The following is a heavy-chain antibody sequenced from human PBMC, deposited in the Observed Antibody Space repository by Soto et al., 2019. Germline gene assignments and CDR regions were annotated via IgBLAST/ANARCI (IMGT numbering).Heavy chain of an antibody. CDR2: ISSSSSYI. Sequence: GGSLRLSCAASGFTFSSYSMNWVRQAPGKGLEWVSSISSSSSYIYYADSVKGRFTISRDNAKNSLYLQMNSLRAEDTAVYYCARDSGSYSEPAFDIWGQGTMVTVSS. CDR1: GFTFSSYS. J-gene: IGHJ3*02. D-gene: IGHD1-26*01. V-gene: IGHV3-21*01. CDR3: ARDSGSYSEPAFDI.